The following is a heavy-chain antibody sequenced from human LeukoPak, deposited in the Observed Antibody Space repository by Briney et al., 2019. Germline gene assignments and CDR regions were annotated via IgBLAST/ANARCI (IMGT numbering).Heavy chain of an antibody. CDR2: ISSSSSTI. D-gene: IGHD7-27*01. V-gene: IGHV3-48*04. Sequence: GGSLRLSCAASGFTFSSYSMSWVRQAPGKGLEWVSYISSSSSTIYYADSVKGRFTISRDNAKNSLNLQMNSLRTEDTAVYYCARDFPTGDHHWGQGTLVTVSS. CDR1: GFTFSSYS. J-gene: IGHJ1*01. CDR3: ARDFPTGDHH.